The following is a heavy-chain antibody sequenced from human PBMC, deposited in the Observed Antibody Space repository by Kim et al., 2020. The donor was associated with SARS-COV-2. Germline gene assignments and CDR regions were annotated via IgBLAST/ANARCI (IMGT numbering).Heavy chain of an antibody. J-gene: IGHJ4*03. V-gene: IGHV4-59*01. CDR1: GGSISGYY. CDR2: FFDSGRS. CDR3: ARSVPAGRFWGPAFGSFD. D-gene: IGHD2-2*01. Sequence: SETLSLTCTVSGGSISGYYWSWIRQPPGKGLEWIGSFFDSGRSDYNPSLRSRVTFSVETSKNQFSLKVSSVTAADTAVYYCARSVPAGRFWGPAFGSFD.